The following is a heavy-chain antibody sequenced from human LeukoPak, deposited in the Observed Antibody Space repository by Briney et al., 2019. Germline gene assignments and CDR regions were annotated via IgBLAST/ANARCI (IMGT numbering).Heavy chain of an antibody. CDR3: TRWRGYSGGWSGPFDD. J-gene: IGHJ4*02. CDR2: IDPNSGGT. V-gene: IGHV1-2*02. D-gene: IGHD6-19*01. CDR1: GYSFTGHY. Sequence: ASVKVSCKASGYSFTGHYMHWVRQAPGQGLEWMGWIDPNSGGTNYAQNFQGRVTMTRDTSISTGYMELSRLTSDDSAIYYSTRWRGYSGGWSGPFDDWGQGTLVTVSS.